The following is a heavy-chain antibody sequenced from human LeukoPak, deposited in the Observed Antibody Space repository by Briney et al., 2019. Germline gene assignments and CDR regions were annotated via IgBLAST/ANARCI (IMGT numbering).Heavy chain of an antibody. V-gene: IGHV4-59*12. CDR1: GGSISSYY. J-gene: IGHJ4*02. D-gene: IGHD3-22*01. Sequence: SETLSLTCTVSGGSISSYYWSWIRQPPGKGLEWIGYIYYSGSTYYNPSLKSRVTISVDTSKNQFSLKLSSVTAADTAVYYCARVLDYDKFTGDYWGQGTLVTVSS. CDR3: ARVLDYDKFTGDY. CDR2: IYYSGST.